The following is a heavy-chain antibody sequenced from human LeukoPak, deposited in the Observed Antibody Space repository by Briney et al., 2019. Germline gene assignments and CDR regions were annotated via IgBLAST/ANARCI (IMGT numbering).Heavy chain of an antibody. J-gene: IGHJ4*02. V-gene: IGHV3-53*05. CDR2: IYSDSST. CDR3: AKDAERYFDWLSSFDY. Sequence: QPGGSLRLSCAASGFTVSSKYMSWVRQAPGKGLEWVSVIYSDSSTYYSDSVKGRFTISRDNSKNTLYLQMNSLRAEDTAVYYCAKDAERYFDWLSSFDYWGQGTLVTVSS. CDR1: GFTVSSKY. D-gene: IGHD3-9*01.